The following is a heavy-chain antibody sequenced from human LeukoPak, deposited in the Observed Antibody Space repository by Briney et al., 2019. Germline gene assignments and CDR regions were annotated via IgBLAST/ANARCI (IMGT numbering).Heavy chain of an antibody. CDR3: ARVPGYSSSWYVSGYYGMDV. V-gene: IGHV4-59*01. D-gene: IGHD6-13*01. CDR1: GGSISSYY. CDR2: IYYSGST. J-gene: IGHJ6*02. Sequence: PSETLSLTCTVSGGSISSYYWSWIRQPPGKGLEWIGYIYYSGSTNYNPSLKSRVTISVDTSKNQLSLKLSSVTAADTAVYYCARVPGYSSSWYVSGYYGMDVWGQGTTVTVSS.